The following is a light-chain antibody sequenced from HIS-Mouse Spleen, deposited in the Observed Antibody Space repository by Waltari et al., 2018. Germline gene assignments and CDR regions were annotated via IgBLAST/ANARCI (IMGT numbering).Light chain of an antibody. J-gene: IGLJ2*01. V-gene: IGLV3-10*01. CDR1: ALPKKY. CDR2: EDS. CDR3: YSTDSSGNHRV. Sequence: SYELTQPPSVSVSPGQTARITCSGDALPKKYAYWYQQKSGQAPVLVISEDSKRPSGIPERVSGSSSGTMATLTISGAQVEDEADYYCYSTDSSGNHRVFGGGTKLTVL.